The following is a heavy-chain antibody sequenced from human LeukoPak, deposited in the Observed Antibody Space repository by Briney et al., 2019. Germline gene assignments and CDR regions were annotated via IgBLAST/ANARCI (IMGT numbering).Heavy chain of an antibody. V-gene: IGHV1-69*13. CDR3: ARTRVVVAATEYYYGMDV. Sequence: SVKVSCKASGYTFTSYAISWVRQAPGQGLEWMGGIIPIFGTANYAQKFQGRVTITADESTSTAYMELSSLRSEDTAVYYCARTRVVVAATEYYYGMDVWGQGTTVTVSS. J-gene: IGHJ6*02. CDR1: GYTFTSYA. D-gene: IGHD2-15*01. CDR2: IIPIFGTA.